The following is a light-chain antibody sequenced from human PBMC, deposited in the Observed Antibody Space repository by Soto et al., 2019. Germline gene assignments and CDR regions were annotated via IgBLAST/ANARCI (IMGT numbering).Light chain of an antibody. CDR2: DAS. Sequence: DIPMTQSPSSLSASVGDRVTITCQASHDIRKYLNWYQQKPGKAPKLLIYDASNLETGVPSRFTGSGSGTDFTFTISSLQPEDIATYYCQQYENFPVTFGQGTRLE. CDR3: QQYENFPVT. V-gene: IGKV1-33*01. CDR1: HDIRKY. J-gene: IGKJ5*01.